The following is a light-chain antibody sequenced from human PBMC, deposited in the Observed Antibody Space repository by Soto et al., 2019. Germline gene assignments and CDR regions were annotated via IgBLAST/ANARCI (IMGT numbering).Light chain of an antibody. CDR1: SSNIGSNT. Sequence: QSVLTQPPSASGTPGQRVTISCSGSSSNIGSNTVNWYQQLPGTAPKLLIYSNNQRPSGVPDRFSGSKSGTSASLAISGLQSEDEADYYCAAWDDSLNAHVAFGGGTKVTVL. J-gene: IGLJ2*01. V-gene: IGLV1-44*01. CDR3: AAWDDSLNAHVA. CDR2: SNN.